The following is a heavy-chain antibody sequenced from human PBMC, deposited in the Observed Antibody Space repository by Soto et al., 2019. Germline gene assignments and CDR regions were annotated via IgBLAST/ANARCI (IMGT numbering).Heavy chain of an antibody. CDR3: ARLGTPYYSSSWGNWFDP. CDR1: GXTXXSXX. D-gene: IGHD6-13*01. Sequence: QXQLXQSXXEXXXPGXXXKVXXKASGXTXXSXXXSXXXXXXXQGLEWMGGIIPIFGTANYAQKFQGRXTIXAXXXXXXXXXXXXSLRSEDTAVYYCARLGTPYYSSSWGNWFDPWGQXTLVTVSS. V-gene: IGHV1-69*01. J-gene: IGHJ5*02. CDR2: IIPIFGTA.